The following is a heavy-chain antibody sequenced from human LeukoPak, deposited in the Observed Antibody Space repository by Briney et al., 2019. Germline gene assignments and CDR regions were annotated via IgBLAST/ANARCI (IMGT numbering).Heavy chain of an antibody. CDR3: ARAMSIAAAGDFDY. D-gene: IGHD6-13*01. J-gene: IGHJ4*02. CDR2: IIPIFGTA. Sequence: AASVKVSCKASGGTFNSYAISWVRQAPGQGLEWMGGIIPIFGTANYAQKFQGRVTITTDESTSTAYMELSSLRSEDTAVYYCARAMSIAAAGDFDYWGQGTLVTVSS. V-gene: IGHV1-69*05. CDR1: GGTFNSYA.